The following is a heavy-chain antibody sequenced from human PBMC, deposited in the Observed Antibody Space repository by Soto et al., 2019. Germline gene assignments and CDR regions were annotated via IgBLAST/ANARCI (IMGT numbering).Heavy chain of an antibody. V-gene: IGHV1-18*04. Sequence: QVQLVQSGAEVKKPGASVKVSCKASGYTFTSYSISWVRQAPGQGLEWMGWISADNGNTNYGQKLHGRVTMTTDTSTSTAYMELRNLRPADTAVYYCARAPNSINLARVLIRIYYGMDVWGQGTTVTVSS. CDR2: ISADNGNT. CDR1: GYTFTSYS. D-gene: IGHD3-10*01. CDR3: ARAPNSINLARVLIRIYYGMDV. J-gene: IGHJ6*02.